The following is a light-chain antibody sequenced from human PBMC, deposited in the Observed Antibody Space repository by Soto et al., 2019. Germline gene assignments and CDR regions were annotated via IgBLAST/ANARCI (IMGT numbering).Light chain of an antibody. CDR2: DAF. CDR3: QQYAASRT. J-gene: IGKJ1*01. V-gene: IGKV3-20*01. CDR1: QSVSNNF. Sequence: EIVLTQSPGTLSLSPGERVTLSCRASQSVSNNFLAWYQQKPGQAPRLLIYDAFSRVTGIPDRFSGSGSGTDFTLTISRLEPEDFAVYYCQQYAASRTFGQGTRVEIK.